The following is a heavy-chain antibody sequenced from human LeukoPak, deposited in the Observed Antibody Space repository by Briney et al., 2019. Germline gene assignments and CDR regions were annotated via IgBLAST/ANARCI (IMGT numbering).Heavy chain of an antibody. V-gene: IGHV1-46*01. J-gene: IGHJ4*02. D-gene: IGHD4-17*01. Sequence: ASVKVSCKASGGTFSSYAISWVRQAPGQGLEWMGIINPSGGSTSYAQKFQGRVTMTRDTSTSTVYMELSSLRSEDTAVYYCARATGTIYYFDYWGQGTLVTVSS. CDR1: GGTFSSYA. CDR3: ARATGTIYYFDY. CDR2: INPSGGST.